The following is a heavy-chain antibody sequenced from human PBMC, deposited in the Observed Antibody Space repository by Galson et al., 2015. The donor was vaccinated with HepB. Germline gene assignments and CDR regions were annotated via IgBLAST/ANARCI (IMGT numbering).Heavy chain of an antibody. Sequence: SLRLSCAASGFTFSSYAMSWVRQAPGKGLEWVSAISGSGGSTYYADSVKGRFTISRDNSKNTLYLQMNSLRAEDTAVYYCAKDLEAGATTWENWFDPWGQGTLVTVSS. D-gene: IGHD1-26*01. CDR2: ISGSGGST. V-gene: IGHV3-23*01. CDR3: AKDLEAGATTWENWFDP. J-gene: IGHJ5*02. CDR1: GFTFSSYA.